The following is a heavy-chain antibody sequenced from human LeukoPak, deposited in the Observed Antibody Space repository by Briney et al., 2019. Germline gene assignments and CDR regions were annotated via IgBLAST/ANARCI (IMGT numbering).Heavy chain of an antibody. Sequence: GESLKISFQGSGYSFANYWIGWVRQMPGKGLEWMGIIYAGDSDTKYSPSFQGQVTISADRSITTAYLEWSSLMASDTATYYCARHGGSGSYYYYYGLDAWGPGTTVTVSS. J-gene: IGHJ6*02. CDR1: GYSFANYW. V-gene: IGHV5-51*01. CDR3: ARHGGSGSYYYYYGLDA. CDR2: IYAGDSDT. D-gene: IGHD1-26*01.